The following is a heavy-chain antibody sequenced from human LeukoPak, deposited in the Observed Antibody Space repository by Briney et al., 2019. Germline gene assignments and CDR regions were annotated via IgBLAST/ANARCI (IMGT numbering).Heavy chain of an antibody. Sequence: PGGSLRLSCVASRFTFSSYSMNWVRQAPGKGLEWVSYIDSSSGTIYYADSVKGRFTISRDNDKNSLYLQMNSLRAEDTAVYYCAREAFDIWGQGTMVTVSS. V-gene: IGHV3-48*01. CDR2: IDSSSGTI. J-gene: IGHJ3*02. CDR1: RFTFSSYS. CDR3: AREAFDI.